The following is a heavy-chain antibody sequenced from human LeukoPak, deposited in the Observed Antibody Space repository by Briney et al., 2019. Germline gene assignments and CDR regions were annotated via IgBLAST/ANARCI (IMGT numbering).Heavy chain of an antibody. CDR3: ARVMGDLASLYHMDV. V-gene: IGHV4-59*11. Sequence: PSETLSLTCTVSGGSISGPYWSWVRQPPGKGLEWIGDVYYSGSTHQNPSHKRRVTISVDTYKNQFSLKLRSVTAADTAVYYCARVMGDLASLYHMDVWGKGTTVTVSS. D-gene: IGHD3-16*01. J-gene: IGHJ6*03. CDR2: VYYSGST. CDR1: GGSISGPY.